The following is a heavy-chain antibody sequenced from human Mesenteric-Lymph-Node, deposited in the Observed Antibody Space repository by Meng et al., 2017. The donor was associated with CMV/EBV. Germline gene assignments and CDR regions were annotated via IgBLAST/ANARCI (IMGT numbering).Heavy chain of an antibody. D-gene: IGHD1-1*01. J-gene: IGHJ1*01. CDR1: RYTFTGYY. CDR3: ASTTLPTAGVGQH. V-gene: IGHV7-4-1*02. Sequence: ASRYTFTGYYMHWVRQAPGQGLEWMGWMNTNTGNPTYAQGFTGRFVFSLDTSVSTAYLQISTLKAEDTAVYYCASTTLPTAGVGQHWGQGTLVTVSS. CDR2: MNTNTGNP.